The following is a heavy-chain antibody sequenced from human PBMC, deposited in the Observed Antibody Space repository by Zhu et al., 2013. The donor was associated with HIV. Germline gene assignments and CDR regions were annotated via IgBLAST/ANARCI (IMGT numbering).Heavy chain of an antibody. D-gene: IGHD5-12*01. CDR2: ISAYNGNT. CDR1: GGTFSSYA. J-gene: IGHJ4*02. V-gene: IGHV1-18*01. Sequence: QVQLVQSGAEVKKPGSSVKVSCKASGGTFSSYAISWVRQAPGQGLEWMGWISAYNGNTNYAQKLQGRVTMTTDTSTSTAYMELRSLRSDDTAVYYCARDRELRGYSGYEPSSKIDYWGQGTLVTVSS. CDR3: ARDRELRGYSGYEPSSKIDY.